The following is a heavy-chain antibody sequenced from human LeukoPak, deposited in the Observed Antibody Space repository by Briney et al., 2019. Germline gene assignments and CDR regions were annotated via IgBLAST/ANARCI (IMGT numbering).Heavy chain of an antibody. CDR2: IKQDGSEE. Sequence: ESLRLSCAASGIPLSANRMNWVRQAPGKGLEWVANIKQDGSEEHYIDSVKGRFSISRDNARNSLFLQLNTLRVEDTAVYYCVRERAGLRGAFDIWGEGTMVTVSS. V-gene: IGHV3-7*01. CDR1: GIPLSANR. CDR3: VRERAGLRGAFDI. D-gene: IGHD3-10*01. J-gene: IGHJ3*02.